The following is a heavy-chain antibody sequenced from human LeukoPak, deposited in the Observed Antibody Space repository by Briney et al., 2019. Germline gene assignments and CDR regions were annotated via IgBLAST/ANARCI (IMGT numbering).Heavy chain of an antibody. CDR1: GFTFSDYS. Sequence: GGSLRLSCAAFGFTFSDYSMNWVRQAPGKGLEWVSYISSSSITTSSRSRYYADSVKGRFTISRDNAENSLYLQMSSLRVEDTALYYCAKDRVGAILYFDYWGQGTLVTVSS. CDR3: AKDRVGAILYFDY. J-gene: IGHJ4*02. CDR2: ISSSSITTSSRSR. D-gene: IGHD1-26*01. V-gene: IGHV3-48*01.